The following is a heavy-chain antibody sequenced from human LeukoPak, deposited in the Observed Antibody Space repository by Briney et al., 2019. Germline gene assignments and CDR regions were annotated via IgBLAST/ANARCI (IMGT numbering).Heavy chain of an antibody. D-gene: IGHD1-26*01. CDR3: ARVGLLGAMRCDY. J-gene: IGHJ4*02. CDR1: GGSICSGSYY. Sequence: NPSETLSLTCTVSGGSICSGSYYWSWIRQPAGKGLEWIGRIYTSGSTNYNPSLKSRVARSVDTSKNQFSLKLSSVTAADTAVYYCARVGLLGAMRCDYWGQGTLVTVSS. CDR2: IYTSGST. V-gene: IGHV4-61*02.